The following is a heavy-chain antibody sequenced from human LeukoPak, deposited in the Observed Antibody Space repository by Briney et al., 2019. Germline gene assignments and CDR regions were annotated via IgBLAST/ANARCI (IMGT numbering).Heavy chain of an antibody. Sequence: SVKVSCKASGGTFSSYAISWVRQAPGQGLEWMGGIIPIFGTANYAQKFQGRVTITADGSTSTAYMELSSLRSEDTAVYYCARGSVAYCGGDCYRLDYYYGTDVWGQGTTVTVSS. CDR3: ARGSVAYCGGDCYRLDYYYGTDV. CDR1: GGTFSSYA. D-gene: IGHD2-21*02. J-gene: IGHJ6*02. CDR2: IIPIFGTA. V-gene: IGHV1-69*13.